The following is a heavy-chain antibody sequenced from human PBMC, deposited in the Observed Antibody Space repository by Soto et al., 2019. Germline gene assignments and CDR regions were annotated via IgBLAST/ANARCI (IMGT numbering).Heavy chain of an antibody. CDR3: ASQGAGRRDDFWSGHRSGYYGMDV. D-gene: IGHD3-3*01. CDR1: GGTFSSYA. J-gene: IGHJ6*02. Sequence: GASVKVSCKASGGTFSSYAISWVRQAPGQGLEWMGGIIPIFGTANYAQKFQGRVTITADESTSTAYMELSSLRSEDTAVYYCASQGAGRRDDFWSGHRSGYYGMDVWGQGTTVTV. CDR2: IIPIFGTA. V-gene: IGHV1-69*13.